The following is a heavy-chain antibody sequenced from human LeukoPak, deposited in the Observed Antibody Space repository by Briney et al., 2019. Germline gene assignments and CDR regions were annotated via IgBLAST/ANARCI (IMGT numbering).Heavy chain of an antibody. V-gene: IGHV1-2*02. Sequence: GASVKVSCTASGYTFTVYFMHWVRQAPGQGLEWMGWINPNSGGTNYAQKFQGRVTMTRDTSISTACMELSRLRSDDTAVYYCARELNYDSSGYYFDYWGQGTLVTVSS. CDR2: INPNSGGT. CDR1: GYTFTVYF. D-gene: IGHD3-22*01. CDR3: ARELNYDSSGYYFDY. J-gene: IGHJ4*02.